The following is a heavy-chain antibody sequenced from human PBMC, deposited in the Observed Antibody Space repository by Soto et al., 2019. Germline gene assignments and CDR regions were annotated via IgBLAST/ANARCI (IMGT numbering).Heavy chain of an antibody. J-gene: IGHJ4*02. Sequence: SVKVSCKASGGTFSSYTISWVRQAPGQGLEWMGRIIPILGIANYAQKFQGRVTITADKSTSTAYMELSSLRSEDTAVYYCAREPGPSSSWYVEGRDYWGQGTLVTVSS. CDR3: AREPGPSSSWYVEGRDY. CDR2: IIPILGIA. V-gene: IGHV1-69*04. CDR1: GGTFSSYT. D-gene: IGHD6-13*01.